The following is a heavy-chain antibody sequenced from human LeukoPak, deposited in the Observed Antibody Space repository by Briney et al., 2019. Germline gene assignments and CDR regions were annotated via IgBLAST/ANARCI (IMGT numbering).Heavy chain of an antibody. CDR2: IKQDGSEK. V-gene: IGHV3-7*01. CDR1: GFTFSSYW. J-gene: IGHJ5*02. CDR3: ARDGSSWYYHNWFDP. D-gene: IGHD6-13*01. Sequence: TGGSLRLSCAASGFTFSSYWTSWVRQAPGKGLEWVANIKQDGSEKYYVDSVKGRFTISRDNAKNSLYLQMNSLRAEDTAVYYCARDGSSWYYHNWFDPWGQGTLVTVSS.